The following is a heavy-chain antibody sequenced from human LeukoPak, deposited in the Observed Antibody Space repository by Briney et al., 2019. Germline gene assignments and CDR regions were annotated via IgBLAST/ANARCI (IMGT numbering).Heavy chain of an antibody. CDR1: GGSFSGYY. J-gene: IGHJ4*02. CDR3: ATASSKSLPN. V-gene: IGHV4-34*01. D-gene: IGHD5/OR15-5a*01. Sequence: SESLSLTCAVYGGSFSGYYWSWIRQPPGKGLEWIGEINHSGSTNYNPSLKSRVTISVDTSKNQFSLKLSSVTAADTAVYYCATASSKSLPNWGQGTLVTVSS. CDR2: INHSGST.